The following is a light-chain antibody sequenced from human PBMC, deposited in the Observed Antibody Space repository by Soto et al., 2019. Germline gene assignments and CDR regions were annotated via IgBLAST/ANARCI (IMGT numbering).Light chain of an antibody. CDR2: DDN. CDR1: SSNIGGNS. CDR3: GSWDSSLSAYV. J-gene: IGLJ1*01. Sequence: QSVLTQPPSVSAAPGQKVTISSPGTSSNIGGNSVSWYQQLPGTAPKLLIYDDNKRPSGIPDRFSGSKSGTSATLGITGFQTGDEADYYCGSWDSSLSAYVFGTGTKVTVL. V-gene: IGLV1-51*01.